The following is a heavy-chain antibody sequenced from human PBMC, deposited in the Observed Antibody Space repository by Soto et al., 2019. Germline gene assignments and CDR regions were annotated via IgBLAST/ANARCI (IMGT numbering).Heavy chain of an antibody. J-gene: IGHJ6*02. CDR3: ARDTPYYDFWSGSRMDV. V-gene: IGHV1-18*01. CDR1: GYTFTSYG. Sequence: ASVKVSCKASGYTFTSYGISWVRQAPGQGLEWMGWISAYNGNTNYAQKLQGRVTMTTDTSTSTAYMELRSLRSDDTAVYYCARDTPYYDFWSGSRMDVWGQGTTVTVSS. CDR2: ISAYNGNT. D-gene: IGHD3-3*01.